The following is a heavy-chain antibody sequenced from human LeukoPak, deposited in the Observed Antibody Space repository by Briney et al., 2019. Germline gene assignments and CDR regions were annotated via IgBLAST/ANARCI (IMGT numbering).Heavy chain of an antibody. CDR3: AREEAVAFLIHYYGSGSYSPFDY. CDR2: INPNSGGT. V-gene: IGHV1-2*02. D-gene: IGHD3-10*01. CDR1: GYTFTGYY. J-gene: IGHJ4*02. Sequence: ASVKVSCKASGYTFTGYYMHWVRQAPGQGLEWMGWINPNSGGTNYAQKFQGRVTMTRDTSISTAYMELSRLRSDDTAVYYCAREEAVAFLIHYYGSGSYSPFDYWGQGTLVTVSS.